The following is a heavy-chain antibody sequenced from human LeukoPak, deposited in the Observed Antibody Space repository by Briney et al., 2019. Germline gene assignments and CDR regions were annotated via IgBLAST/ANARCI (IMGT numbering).Heavy chain of an antibody. D-gene: IGHD6-19*01. V-gene: IGHV4-61*09. CDR1: GASINSGSYY. CDR2: FYSSGST. Sequence: PSETLSLTCTVSGASINSGSYYWSWIRQPAGKGLEFIGHFYSSGSTNYNPSLKSRVSISVDTSKNQFSLEVTSVTAADTTVYYCATDFGDSSGWYRFWGQGTLVAVSS. J-gene: IGHJ4*02. CDR3: ATDFGDSSGWYRF.